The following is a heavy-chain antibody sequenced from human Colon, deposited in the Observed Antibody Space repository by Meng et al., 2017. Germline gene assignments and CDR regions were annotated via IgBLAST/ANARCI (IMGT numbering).Heavy chain of an antibody. CDR2: ISGYNGNT. D-gene: IGHD5-24*01. Sequence: ASVQVSCKASGYTFTSYGISWVRQAPGQGLEWMGWISGYNGNTNYAQRLQGRVTMTTDTYTTTDYMELRSLRSDDTAVYYCARERRGTTDYFDYWGQGTLVTVSS. V-gene: IGHV1-18*01. CDR1: GYTFTSYG. CDR3: ARERRGTTDYFDY. J-gene: IGHJ4*02.